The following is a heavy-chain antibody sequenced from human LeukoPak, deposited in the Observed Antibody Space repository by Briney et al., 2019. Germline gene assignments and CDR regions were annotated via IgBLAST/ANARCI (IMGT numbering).Heavy chain of an antibody. J-gene: IGHJ3*02. CDR1: GGSISSSSYY. CDR3: ARLKGSGGYRQAFDI. CDR2: IYFSGST. Sequence: SETLSLTCTVSGGSISSSSYYWGWIRQPPGKGLEWIGTIYFSGSTYYNPSLKSRVTISVDTSKNQFSLKLSSVTAADTAVYYCARLKGSGGYRQAFDIWGQGTMVTVSS. V-gene: IGHV4-39*01. D-gene: IGHD3-10*01.